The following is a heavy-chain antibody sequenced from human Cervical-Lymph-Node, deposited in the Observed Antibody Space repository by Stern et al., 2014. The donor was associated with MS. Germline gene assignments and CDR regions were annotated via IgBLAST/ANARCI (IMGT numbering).Heavy chain of an antibody. CDR1: GFSFTSSRMG. CDR3: ARTDYSLLSGYSHSDY. D-gene: IGHD3-3*01. CDR2: IYWDDDT. J-gene: IGHJ4*02. V-gene: IGHV2-5*02. Sequence: QVTLKESGPTLVKPTQTLTLTCTFSGFSFTSSRMGVGWIRQPPGKALEWLALIYWDDDTRYSPSLKTRLTITKDNSKSQVVLRLTNMAPEDTGTYYCARTDYSLLSGYSHSDYCGQGAPVTVSS.